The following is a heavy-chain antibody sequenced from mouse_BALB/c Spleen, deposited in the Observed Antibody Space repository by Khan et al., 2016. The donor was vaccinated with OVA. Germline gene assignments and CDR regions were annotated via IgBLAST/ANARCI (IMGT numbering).Heavy chain of an antibody. CDR1: GFTFSDYG. Sequence: EVELVESGGGLVQPGGSRKLSCAASGFTFSDYGMAWIRQGPGKGPEWITFISSLAYNFYYAVTVTGRFTISRENAKNTRYLEMNSLGSEDTARYYCARGGTGGFAYWGQGTLVTVSA. D-gene: IGHD3-1*01. CDR3: ARGGTGGFAY. J-gene: IGHJ3*01. CDR2: ISSLAYNF. V-gene: IGHV5-15*02.